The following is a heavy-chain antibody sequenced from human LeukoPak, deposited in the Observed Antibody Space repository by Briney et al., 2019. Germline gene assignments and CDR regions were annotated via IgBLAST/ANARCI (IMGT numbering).Heavy chain of an antibody. D-gene: IGHD5-18*01. CDR1: GGCFSGYY. J-gene: IGHJ6*03. Sequence: SETLSLTCAVYGGCFSGYYWSWIRQPPGKGLEWIGEINHSGSTNYNPSLKSRVTISVDTSKNQFSLKLSSVTAADTAVYYCARNTAMGGGSYYYYMDVWGKGTTVTVSS. V-gene: IGHV4-34*01. CDR2: INHSGST. CDR3: ARNTAMGGGSYYYYMDV.